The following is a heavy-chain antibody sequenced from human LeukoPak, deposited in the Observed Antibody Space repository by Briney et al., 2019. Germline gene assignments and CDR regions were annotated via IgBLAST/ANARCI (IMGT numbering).Heavy chain of an antibody. V-gene: IGHV3-15*01. Sequence: SGGSLRLSCAASGFTFSNAWMSWVRQAPGKGLEWVGRIKSKTDGGTTDYAAPVKGRFTISRDDSKNTLYLQMNSLKTEDTAVYYCTTDPWELAVGCFDDYWGQGTLVTVSS. J-gene: IGHJ4*02. CDR1: GFTFSNAW. D-gene: IGHD1-26*01. CDR3: TTDPWELAVGCFDDY. CDR2: IKSKTDGGTT.